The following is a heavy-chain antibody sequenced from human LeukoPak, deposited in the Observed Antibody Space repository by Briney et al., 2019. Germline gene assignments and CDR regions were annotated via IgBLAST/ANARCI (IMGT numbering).Heavy chain of an antibody. CDR2: IDAGNGNT. D-gene: IGHD6-13*01. V-gene: IGHV1-3*01. CDR1: GYTFTSYA. J-gene: IGHJ6*04. Sequence: ASVKVPCKASGYTFTSYAMHWVRQAPGQRLEWMGWIDAGNGNTKYSQKFQGRVTITRDTSASTAYMALSSLRSEDTAVYYCAISRGQQLAPEAPYYYGMDVWGKGTTVTVSS. CDR3: AISRGQQLAPEAPYYYGMDV.